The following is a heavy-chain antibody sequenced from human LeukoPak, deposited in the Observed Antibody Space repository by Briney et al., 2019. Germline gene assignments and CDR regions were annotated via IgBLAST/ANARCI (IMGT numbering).Heavy chain of an antibody. CDR3: ARVGGEWELTFDY. V-gene: IGHV1-2*02. CDR2: INPNSGGT. Sequence: GSVKVSCKASGYTFTGYYMHWVRQAPGQGLEWMGWINPNSGGTNYAQKFQGRVTMTRDTSTSTAYMELSRLRSDDTAVYYCARVGGEWELTFDYWGQGTLVTVSS. CDR1: GYTFTGYY. J-gene: IGHJ4*02. D-gene: IGHD1-26*01.